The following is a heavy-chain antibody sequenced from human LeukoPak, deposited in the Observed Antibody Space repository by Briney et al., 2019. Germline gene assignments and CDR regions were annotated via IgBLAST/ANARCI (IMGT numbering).Heavy chain of an antibody. D-gene: IGHD2-21*01. CDR3: AKDSHAGGALDY. CDR1: GFTFDDYA. V-gene: IGHV3-9*01. Sequence: AGGSLRLPCAASGFTFDDYAMHWVRQAPGKGLEWVSGISWNSGSIGYADSVKGRFTISRDNAKNSLYLQMNSLRAEDTALYYCAKDSHAGGALDYWGQGTLVTVSS. J-gene: IGHJ4*02. CDR2: ISWNSGSI.